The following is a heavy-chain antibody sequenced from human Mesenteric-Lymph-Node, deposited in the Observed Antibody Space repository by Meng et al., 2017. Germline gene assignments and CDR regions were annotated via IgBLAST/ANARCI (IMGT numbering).Heavy chain of an antibody. CDR1: GGSISSGGYY. D-gene: IGHD3-10*01. V-gene: IGHV4-31*03. J-gene: IGHJ2*01. CDR2: IYYSGST. Sequence: QEPGPGLVKPSQTLSLTCTVSGGSISSGGYYWSWIRQHPGKGLEWIGYIYYSGSTYYNPSLKSRVTISVDTSKNQFSLKLSSVTAADTAVYYCARVYYYGSGDWYCDLWGRGTLVTVSS. CDR3: ARVYYYGSGDWYCDL.